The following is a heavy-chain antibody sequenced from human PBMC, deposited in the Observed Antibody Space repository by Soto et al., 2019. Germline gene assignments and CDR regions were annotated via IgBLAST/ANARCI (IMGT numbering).Heavy chain of an antibody. CDR3: GRDGVGATALGWFDP. V-gene: IGHV1-2*06. D-gene: IGHD1-26*01. J-gene: IGHJ5*02. CDR1: GYTFIGYY. CDR2: INPRSGDT. Sequence: VQLVQSGAEVKKPGASVKVSCKASGYTFIGYYIHWVRQAPGQGLEWMGRINPRSGDTTYAQKFQGRLTMTRDTSISRAYMELGSLRSDVTAVYCCGRDGVGATALGWFDPWGQGSLVTVSS.